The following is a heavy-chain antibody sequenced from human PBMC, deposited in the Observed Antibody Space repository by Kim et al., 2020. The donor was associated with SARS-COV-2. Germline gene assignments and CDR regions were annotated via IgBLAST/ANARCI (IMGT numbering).Heavy chain of an antibody. D-gene: IGHD2-21*01. CDR3: ARVLWHRYYYYYMDV. J-gene: IGHJ6*03. Sequence: DSVKGRFTISRDNSKNTLYLQMNSLRAEDTAVYYCARVLWHRYYYYYMDVWGKGTTVTVSS. V-gene: IGHV3-66*01.